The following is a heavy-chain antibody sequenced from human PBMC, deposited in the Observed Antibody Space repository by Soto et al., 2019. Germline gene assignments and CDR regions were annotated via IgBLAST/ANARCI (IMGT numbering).Heavy chain of an antibody. CDR3: AKKAGIISRYGLDV. Sequence: GGSLRLSCAASGFTFSSFAMNWVRQAPGKGLEWVAVISGNATSTYYADSVKGCFTISRDNSKNTMYLQMNSLRAEDTAVYYCAKKAGIISRYGLDVWGQGTTVTVSS. CDR1: GFTFSSFA. V-gene: IGHV3-23*01. CDR2: ISGNATST. J-gene: IGHJ6*02.